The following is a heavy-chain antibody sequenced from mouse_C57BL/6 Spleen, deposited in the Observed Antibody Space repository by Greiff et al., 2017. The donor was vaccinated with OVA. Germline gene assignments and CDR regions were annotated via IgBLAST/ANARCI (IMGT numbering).Heavy chain of an antibody. CDR3: ARGYYYDWYFDV. D-gene: IGHD1-1*01. CDR2: INPYNGGT. CDR1: GYTFTDYY. J-gene: IGHJ1*03. Sequence: VQLKQSGPVLVKPGASVKMSCKASGYTFTDYYMNWVKQSHGKSLEWIGVINPYNGGTSYNQKFKGKATLTVDKSSSTAYMELNSLTSEDSAVYYCARGYYYDWYFDVWGTGTTVTVSS. V-gene: IGHV1-19*01.